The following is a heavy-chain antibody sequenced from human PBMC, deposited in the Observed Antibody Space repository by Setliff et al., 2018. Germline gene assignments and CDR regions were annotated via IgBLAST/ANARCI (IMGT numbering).Heavy chain of an antibody. CDR3: ARGGGGYHSDF. D-gene: IGHD3-16*01. V-gene: IGHV4-4*02. CDR2: IYNPSAV. CDR1: GASINSLTW. J-gene: IGHJ4*02. Sequence: SETLSLTCAVSGASINSLTWWSWVRQPPGKGLEWIGEIYNPSAVHYTLSLKSRVNISVDKSKNQFSLKLTSVTAADTAVYYCARGGGGYHSDFWGPGILVTVSS.